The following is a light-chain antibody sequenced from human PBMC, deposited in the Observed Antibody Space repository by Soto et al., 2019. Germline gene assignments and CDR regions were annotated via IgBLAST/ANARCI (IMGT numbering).Light chain of an antibody. V-gene: IGKV1-39*01. J-gene: IGKJ4*01. CDR3: QQTSSTPLT. Sequence: DIQMTQSPSSLSAAVGDRVTITCLASQSVNFYLNWYQQKPGQAPKLLIYGASSLQSGVPSRFSGSGSGTEFTLSITSLQPEDFATYYCQQTSSTPLTFGGGTKVEIK. CDR2: GAS. CDR1: QSVNFY.